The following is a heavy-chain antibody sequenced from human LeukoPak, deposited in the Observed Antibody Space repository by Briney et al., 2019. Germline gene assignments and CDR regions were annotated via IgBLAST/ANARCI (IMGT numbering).Heavy chain of an antibody. V-gene: IGHV3-30*03. D-gene: IGHD3-10*01. Sequence: PGRSLRLSCAATGFTFSHFAMHWVRQAPGKGLEWVAVISYDEKKNYYADSVKGRFTLTKDDSANTLCLQMNSLRDEDTAVYYCVRGSKIRGVTPEGEFDYWGRGTLVTVSS. CDR1: GFTFSHFA. J-gene: IGHJ4*02. CDR2: ISYDEKKN. CDR3: VRGSKIRGVTPEGEFDY.